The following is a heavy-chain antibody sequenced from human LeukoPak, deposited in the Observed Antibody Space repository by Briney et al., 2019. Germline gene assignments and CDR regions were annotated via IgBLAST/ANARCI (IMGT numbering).Heavy chain of an antibody. D-gene: IGHD6-13*01. CDR1: GFTFSSYW. CDR3: AKDIRYSSSWYADY. CDR2: ISGSGGST. V-gene: IGHV3-23*01. J-gene: IGHJ4*02. Sequence: GGSLRLSCAASGFTFSSYWMHWVRQAPGKGLEWVSAISGSGGSTYYADSVKGRFTISRDNSKNTLYLQMNSLRAEDTAVYYCAKDIRYSSSWYADYWGQGTLVTVSS.